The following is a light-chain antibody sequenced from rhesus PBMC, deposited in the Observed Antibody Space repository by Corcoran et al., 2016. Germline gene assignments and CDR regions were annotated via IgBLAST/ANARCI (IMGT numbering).Light chain of an antibody. CDR3: SSQAGDKTFI. Sequence: QAALTQPRSVSGSPGQSVTLSCTGTSSDIGAYSYVSWYQQRPGTAPRLMIYEISTRPSGVADRFSGSKSGNTASLTISGLQADDEADYYCSSQAGDKTFIFGAGTRLTVL. J-gene: IGLJ1*01. CDR2: EIS. V-gene: IGLV2-32*02. CDR1: SSDIGAYSY.